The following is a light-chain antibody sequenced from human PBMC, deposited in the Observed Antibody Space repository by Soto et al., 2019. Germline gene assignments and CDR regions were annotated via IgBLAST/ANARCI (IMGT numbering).Light chain of an antibody. J-gene: IGLJ2*01. CDR2: DVS. V-gene: IGLV2-14*01. CDR1: SSDVGGYNY. CDR3: RSYTSSSTHVV. Sequence: QSVLTQPASVSGSPGQSITISCTGTSSDVGGYNYVSWHQQHPGKAPKLMIYDVSNRPSGVSNRFSGSKSGNTASLTISGVQAEDEADYYCRSYTSSSTHVVFGGGTQLTVI.